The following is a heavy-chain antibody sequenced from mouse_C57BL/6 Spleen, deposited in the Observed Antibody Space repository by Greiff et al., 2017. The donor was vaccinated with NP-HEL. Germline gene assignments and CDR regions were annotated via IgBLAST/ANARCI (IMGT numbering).Heavy chain of an antibody. CDR1: GFTFSDYG. J-gene: IGHJ2*01. CDR3: ARGRITTVVFDY. CDR2: ISSGSSTI. Sequence: EVKLMESGGGLVKPGGSLKLSCAASGFTFSDYGMHWVRQAPEKGLEWVAYISSGSSTIYYADTVKGRFTISSDNAKNTRFLQMSSLRSEDTAMYYCARGRITTVVFDYWGQGTTLTVSS. D-gene: IGHD1-1*01. V-gene: IGHV5-17*01.